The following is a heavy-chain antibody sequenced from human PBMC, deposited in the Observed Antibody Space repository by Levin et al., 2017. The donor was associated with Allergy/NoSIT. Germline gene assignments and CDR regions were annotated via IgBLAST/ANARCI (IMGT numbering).Heavy chain of an antibody. J-gene: IGHJ4*01. CDR3: VRGLLAPSTTDRYYFDS. D-gene: IGHD4-11*01. CDR2: MYVDGRT. CDR1: GGSISGSY. V-gene: IGHV4-59*01. Sequence: SETLSLTCSVSGGSISGSYWNWIRQPSGKGREWSGYMYVDGRTNYKPTLKSRGSMSADTSKNQISLNLRSVTGADTAVYFCVRGLLAPSTTDRYYFDSWGPGILVAVSS.